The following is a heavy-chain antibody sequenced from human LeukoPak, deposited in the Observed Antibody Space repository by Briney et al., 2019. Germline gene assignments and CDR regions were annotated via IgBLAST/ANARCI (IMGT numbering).Heavy chain of an antibody. CDR2: IYSGGST. J-gene: IGHJ4*02. V-gene: IGHV3-66*02. D-gene: IGHD6-19*01. CDR1: GFTVSSNY. Sequence: GGSLRLSCAASGFTVSSNYMSWVRQAPGKGLEWVSVIYSGGSTYYADSVKGRLTISRDNSKNTLYLQMNSLRAEDTAVYYCARTSIAVAGNFNDYWGQGTLVTVSS. CDR3: ARTSIAVAGNFNDY.